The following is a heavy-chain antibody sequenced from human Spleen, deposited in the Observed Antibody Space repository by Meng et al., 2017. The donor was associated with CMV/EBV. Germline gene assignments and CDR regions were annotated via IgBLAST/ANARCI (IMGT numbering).Heavy chain of an antibody. V-gene: IGHV4-61*01. CDR3: ARSKIFGAVSQDY. D-gene: IGHD3-3*01. CDR1: GGSVNSGSYY. Sequence: TVSGGSVNSGSYYWSWLRQPPGKGLEWIGYIYYSGSTNYNPSLKSRVSISVDTSKNQFSLKLSSVTAADTAVYYCARSKIFGAVSQDYWGQGTLVTVSS. J-gene: IGHJ4*02. CDR2: IYYSGST.